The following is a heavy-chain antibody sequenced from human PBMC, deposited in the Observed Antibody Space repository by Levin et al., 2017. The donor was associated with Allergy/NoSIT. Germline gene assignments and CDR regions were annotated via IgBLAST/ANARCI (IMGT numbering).Heavy chain of an antibody. D-gene: IGHD4-23*01. CDR1: GGSISSSLW. CDR3: TKGGGRRAYGGISDIYY. J-gene: IGHJ4*02. Sequence: SETLSLTCAISGGSISSSLWWTWVRQPPGKGLEWIGEIYNRETINYNPSLQSRITMSLDISKNQFSLELKSVTAADTAVYYCTKGGGRRAYGGISDIYYWGQGIRVTVSS. V-gene: IGHV4-4*02. CDR2: IYNRETI.